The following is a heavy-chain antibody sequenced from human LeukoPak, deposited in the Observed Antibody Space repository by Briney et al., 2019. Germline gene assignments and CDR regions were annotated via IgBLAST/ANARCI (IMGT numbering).Heavy chain of an antibody. D-gene: IGHD6-19*01. CDR2: IYYSGST. J-gene: IGHJ4*02. V-gene: IGHV4-59*12. Sequence: SETLSLTCAVSGGSISNYYWSWIRQPPEKGLEWIGYIYYSGSTNYNPSLKSRVTMSVDTSKNQFSLKLSSVTAADTAVYYCARGYSSGPAPQFDYWGQGTLVTVSS. CDR3: ARGYSSGPAPQFDY. CDR1: GGSISNYY.